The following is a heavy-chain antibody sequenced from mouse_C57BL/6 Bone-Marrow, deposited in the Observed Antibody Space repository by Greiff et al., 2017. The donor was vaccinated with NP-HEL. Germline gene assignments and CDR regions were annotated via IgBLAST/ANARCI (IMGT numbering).Heavy chain of an antibody. D-gene: IGHD2-1*01. Sequence: EVQLQQSGAELVRPGASVKLSCTASGFNIKDDYMHWVKQRPEQGLEWIGWIDPENGDTEYASKFQGKATITADTSSNTAYLQLSSLTSEDTAVYYCTTSGNYVFAYWGQGTLVTVSA. J-gene: IGHJ3*01. CDR3: TTSGNYVFAY. V-gene: IGHV14-4*01. CDR2: IDPENGDT. CDR1: GFNIKDDY.